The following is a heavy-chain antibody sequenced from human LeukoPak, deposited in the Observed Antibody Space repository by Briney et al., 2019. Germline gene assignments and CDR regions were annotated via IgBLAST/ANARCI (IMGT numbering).Heavy chain of an antibody. CDR1: GYTFTCYY. J-gene: IGHJ4*02. V-gene: IGHV1-2*02. Sequence: ASVKVSCKASGYTFTCYYMHWVRQAPGQGLEWMGWINPNSGGTNYAQKFQGRVTMTRDTSISTAYMELSRLRSDDTAVYYCARAEFSVAGDLVDYWGQGTLVTVSS. D-gene: IGHD6-19*01. CDR2: INPNSGGT. CDR3: ARAEFSVAGDLVDY.